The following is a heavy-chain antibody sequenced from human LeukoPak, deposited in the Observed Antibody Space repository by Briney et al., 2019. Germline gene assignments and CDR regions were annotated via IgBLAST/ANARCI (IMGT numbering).Heavy chain of an antibody. Sequence: GGSLRLSCAASGFTFDDYGMSWVRQGPGKGLEWVSGINWDGGSTAYADSVQGRFTISRDNAKNSLHLQMKSLRAEDTALYYCARDSFSGSSLDYWGQGTLVTVSS. CDR3: ARDSFSGSSLDY. D-gene: IGHD1-26*01. CDR1: GFTFDDYG. J-gene: IGHJ4*02. V-gene: IGHV3-20*04. CDR2: INWDGGST.